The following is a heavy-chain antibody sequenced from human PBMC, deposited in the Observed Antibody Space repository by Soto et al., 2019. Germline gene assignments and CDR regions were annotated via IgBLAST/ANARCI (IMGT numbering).Heavy chain of an antibody. CDR1: GGSINSGNYY. CDR3: ARRRCTTTTCFDP. J-gene: IGHJ5*02. V-gene: IGHV4-31*03. CDR2: ISYSGSA. Sequence: SETLSLTCSVSGGSINSGNYYWSWIRQHPGKGLEWIGYISYSGSAHYNPSLRSRVFISVDTSRNQFSLKLSSVTAADTAVYYCARRRCTTTTCFDPWGQGTLVTVSS. D-gene: IGHD2-2*01.